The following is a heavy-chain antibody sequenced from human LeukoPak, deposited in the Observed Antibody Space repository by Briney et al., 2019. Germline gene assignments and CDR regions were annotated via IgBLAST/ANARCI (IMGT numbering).Heavy chain of an antibody. D-gene: IGHD3-16*02. V-gene: IGHV4-38-2*02. Sequence: SETLSLTRTVSGYSISSGYYWGWIRQPPGKGLEWIGEINHSGSTNYNPSLKSRVTISVDTSKNQFSLKLSSVTAADTAVYYCARGCYDYVWGSYRSRRRYYFDYWGQGTLVTVSS. CDR1: GYSISSGYY. CDR2: INHSGST. J-gene: IGHJ4*02. CDR3: ARGCYDYVWGSYRSRRRYYFDY.